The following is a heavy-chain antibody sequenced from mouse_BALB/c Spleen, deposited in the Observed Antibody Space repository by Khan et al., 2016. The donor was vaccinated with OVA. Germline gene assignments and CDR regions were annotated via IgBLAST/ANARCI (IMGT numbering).Heavy chain of an antibody. CDR2: IFPGTGTT. Sequence: QVQLKQSGAELVKPGASVKLSCKTSGYTFPSYWIQWVKQRPGQGLGWIGQIFPGTGTTYYNENFKGKATLTVDTSSSTAYMQLSSLTSEDSAFYFCARGYFGNYEFVYWGQGTLVTVSP. CDR3: ARGYFGNYEFVY. D-gene: IGHD2-1*01. J-gene: IGHJ3*01. CDR1: GYTFPSYW. V-gene: IGHV1S132*01.